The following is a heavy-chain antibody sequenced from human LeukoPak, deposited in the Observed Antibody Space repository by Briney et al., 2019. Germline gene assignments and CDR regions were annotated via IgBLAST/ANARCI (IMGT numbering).Heavy chain of an antibody. Sequence: SETLSLTCTISGGSINLYYWSWIRQPAGKGLEWIGRISTSGSTNYNPSLKSRVTMSVDTSKNQFSLKLSSVTAADTAVYYCARKFQYYYMDVWGKGTTVTVSS. CDR1: GGSINLYY. J-gene: IGHJ6*03. CDR2: ISTSGST. V-gene: IGHV4-4*07. CDR3: ARKFQYYYMDV.